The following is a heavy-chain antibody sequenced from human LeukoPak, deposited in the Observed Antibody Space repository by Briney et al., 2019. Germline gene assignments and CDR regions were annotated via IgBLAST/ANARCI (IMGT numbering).Heavy chain of an antibody. Sequence: GGSLRLSCAASGFTFSTYAMSWVRQAPGKGLEWVSSISSSAYDIFDADSVKGRFTISRDNSKNTLYLQMNSLRVEDTAVCYCAKDEGYCSGGRCYLGAFDIWGQGTMVTVSS. CDR3: AKDEGYCSGGRCYLGAFDI. CDR1: GFTFSTYA. J-gene: IGHJ3*02. V-gene: IGHV3-23*01. D-gene: IGHD2-15*01. CDR2: ISSSAYDI.